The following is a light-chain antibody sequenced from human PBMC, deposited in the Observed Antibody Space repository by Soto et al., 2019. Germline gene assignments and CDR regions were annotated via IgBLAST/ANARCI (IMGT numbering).Light chain of an antibody. CDR3: SSYTTSNTRQIV. CDR2: DVS. Sequence: QSALTQPASVSGSPGQSITISCTGTSSDVGGYNYVSWYQHHPGKAPKLMIYDVSNRPSGVSNRLSCSKSGNTASLTISGLQPEDEADYYCSSYTTSNTRQIVLGTGTKLTVL. CDR1: SSDVGGYNY. J-gene: IGLJ1*01. V-gene: IGLV2-14*03.